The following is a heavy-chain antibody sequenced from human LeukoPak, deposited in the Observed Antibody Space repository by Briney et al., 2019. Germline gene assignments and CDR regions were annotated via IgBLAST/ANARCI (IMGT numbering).Heavy chain of an antibody. J-gene: IGHJ4*02. CDR1: GFTFSSYA. Sequence: GGSLRLSCTASGFTFSSYAMSWVRQAPGKGLDWVSGISSTGRTTTYADSVKGRFTISRDNSKNTLFLQMNSLRVEDTAVYYCAKGIPAATDYWGQGTLVTVSS. V-gene: IGHV3-23*01. CDR3: AKGIPAATDY. CDR2: ISSTGRTT. D-gene: IGHD2-2*01.